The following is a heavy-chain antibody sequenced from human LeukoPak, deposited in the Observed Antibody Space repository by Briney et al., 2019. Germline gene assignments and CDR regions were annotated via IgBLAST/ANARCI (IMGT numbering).Heavy chain of an antibody. CDR1: GFTVSNNY. D-gene: IGHD3-10*01. Sequence: GGSLRLSCAASGFTVSNNYMSWVRQAPGKGLEWVSGIRAGGGSTNFADSVRGRFTLSTDNSKNTLYLQMNSLRAEDAAIYYCAKDGGSGMGFDPWGQGTLVTVSS. V-gene: IGHV3-23*01. CDR3: AKDGGSGMGFDP. CDR2: IRAGGGST. J-gene: IGHJ5*02.